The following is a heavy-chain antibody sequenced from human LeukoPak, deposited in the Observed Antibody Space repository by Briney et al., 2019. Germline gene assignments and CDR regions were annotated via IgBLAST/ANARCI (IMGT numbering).Heavy chain of an antibody. CDR3: AINGFSSGWYEPYYFDN. CDR1: GFPFSSYE. CDR2: ISSSGNAI. J-gene: IGHJ4*02. V-gene: IGHV3-48*03. Sequence: GGSLRLSCAASGFPFSSYEMNWVRQAPGKGLEWVSYISSSGNAIYYADSVKGRFTISRDNAKNSLYLQMNSLRAEDTAVYYCAINGFSSGWYEPYYFDNWGQGTLGTVSA. D-gene: IGHD6-19*01.